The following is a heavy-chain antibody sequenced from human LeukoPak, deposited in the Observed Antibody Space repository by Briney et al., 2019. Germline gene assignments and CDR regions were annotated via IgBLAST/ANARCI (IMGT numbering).Heavy chain of an antibody. D-gene: IGHD3-9*01. CDR3: ARRYFDY. CDR2: IKQDGSEK. Sequence: GGSLRLSCVVSGFIFSDYWMSWVRQAPGKGLEWVANIKQDGSEKHYVDSVKGRFTISRDNAENSLYLQMNSLRAEDTAVYYCARRYFDYWGQGTLVTVSS. CDR1: GFIFSDYW. J-gene: IGHJ4*02. V-gene: IGHV3-7*01.